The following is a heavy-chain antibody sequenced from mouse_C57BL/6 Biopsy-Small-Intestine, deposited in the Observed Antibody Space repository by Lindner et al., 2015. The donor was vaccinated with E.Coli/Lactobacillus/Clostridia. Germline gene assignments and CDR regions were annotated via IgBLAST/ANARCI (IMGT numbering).Heavy chain of an antibody. D-gene: IGHD2-4*01. CDR2: INPSTGGT. CDR3: ARSIYYDYNGFYFDF. CDR1: GYSFTGYY. V-gene: IGHV1-42*01. J-gene: IGHJ2*01. Sequence: VQLQESGPELVKPGASVKISCKASGYSFTGYYMNWVKQSPEKSLEWIGMINPSTGGTTYNQKFKAKATLTVDKSSSTAYMQLKSLTSEDSAVYYCARSIYYDYNGFYFDFWGQGTTLTVSS.